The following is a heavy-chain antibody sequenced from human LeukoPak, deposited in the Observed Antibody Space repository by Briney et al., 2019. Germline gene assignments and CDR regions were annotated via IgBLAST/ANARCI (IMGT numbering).Heavy chain of an antibody. CDR3: ARDRGYMYYYDSSGYYYGFDY. CDR1: GYTFTIYG. J-gene: IGHJ4*02. Sequence: GASVTVSCKASGYTFTIYGISWVRQAPGQGLEWMGWISAYNGNTNYAQKLQGRVTMTTDTSKSTAYMELRSLRSDDTAVYYCARDRGYMYYYDSSGYYYGFDYWGQGTLVIVSS. D-gene: IGHD3-22*01. CDR2: ISAYNGNT. V-gene: IGHV1-18*01.